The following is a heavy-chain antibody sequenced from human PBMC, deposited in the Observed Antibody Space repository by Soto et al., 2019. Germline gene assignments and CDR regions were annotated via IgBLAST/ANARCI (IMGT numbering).Heavy chain of an antibody. CDR3: ARGVGSSHYY. D-gene: IGHD6-6*01. J-gene: IGHJ4*02. CDR2: IIPIFGTA. V-gene: IGHV1-69*01. Sequence: QVQLVQSGAEVKKPGSSVKVSCKASGGTFSSYAISWVRQAPGQGLEWMGGIIPIFGTANYAQKFQGRVTITADVSTRTAYMEVGSLRSGDTGVFYCARGVGSSHYYWGQGTPVTVSS. CDR1: GGTFSSYA.